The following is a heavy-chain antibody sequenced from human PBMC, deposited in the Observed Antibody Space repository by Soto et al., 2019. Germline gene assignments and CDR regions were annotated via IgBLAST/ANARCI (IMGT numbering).Heavy chain of an antibody. V-gene: IGHV1-3*05. CDR2: INAGNGNS. CDR3: ATSTYCSSSTCYQWYGMDV. CDR1: GYPFSNYA. D-gene: IGHD2-2*01. Sequence: QVQIVQSGAEEKKPGASVKVSCKASGYPFSNYAMHWVRQAPGQGLEWMGWINAGNGNSKYSQKFQGRVTITRDTSANTAYMELDSLRSEDTAVYYCATSTYCSSSTCYQWYGMDVWGQGTTVTVSS. J-gene: IGHJ6*02.